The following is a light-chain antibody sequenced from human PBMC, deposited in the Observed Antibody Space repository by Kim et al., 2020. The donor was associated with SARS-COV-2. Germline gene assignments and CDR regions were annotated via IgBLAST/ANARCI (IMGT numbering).Light chain of an antibody. V-gene: IGLV1-51*01. CDR2: DNK. J-gene: IGLJ3*02. CDR3: GTWDSSMSAWV. CDR1: SSNIGNND. Sequence: GQKVTNSCTGSSSNIGNNDVSWYQQQQGKATKHIIYDNKKRPSGSHDRFSGSKEGKAATLGITGLQTGDEDDEYCGTWDSSMSAWVFGGGTKLTVL.